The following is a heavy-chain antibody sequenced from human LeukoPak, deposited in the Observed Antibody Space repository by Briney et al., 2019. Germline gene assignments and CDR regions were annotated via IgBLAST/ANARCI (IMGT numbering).Heavy chain of an antibody. CDR2: IIPIFGTA. J-gene: IGHJ4*02. Sequence: SVKVSCKASGGTFSSYAISWVRQAPGQGLEWMGRIIPIFGTANYAQKFQGRVTITTDESTSTAYMGLSSLRSEDTAVYYCASDSGYSYGTFDYWGQGTLVTVSS. CDR1: GGTFSSYA. V-gene: IGHV1-69*05. D-gene: IGHD5-18*01. CDR3: ASDSGYSYGTFDY.